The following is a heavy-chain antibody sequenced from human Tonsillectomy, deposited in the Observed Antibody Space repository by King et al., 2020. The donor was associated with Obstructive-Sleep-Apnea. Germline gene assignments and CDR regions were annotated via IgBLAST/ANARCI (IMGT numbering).Heavy chain of an antibody. J-gene: IGHJ4*02. V-gene: IGHV4-34*01. Sequence: VQLQQWGTGLLKPSETLSLTCAVYGGSFSDYYWSWIRQPPGKELEGIGEINHSGSTNFNPSLKSRVTIPVETSRNQFSLKLHSVTAADTAVYYCSRGLGAAGPDYYFDYWGQGTLVTVSS. CDR3: SRGLGAAGPDYYFDY. CDR1: GGSFSDYY. D-gene: IGHD1-26*01. CDR2: INHSGST.